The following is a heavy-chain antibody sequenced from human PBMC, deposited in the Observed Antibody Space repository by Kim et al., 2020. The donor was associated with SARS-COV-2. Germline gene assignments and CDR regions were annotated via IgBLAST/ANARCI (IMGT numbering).Heavy chain of an antibody. Sequence: ASVKVSCKASGYTFTGYYMHWVRQAPGQGLEWMGWINPNSGGTNYAQKFQGRVTMTRDTSISTAYMELSRLRSDDTAVYYCARDLRRYCGGDCYLHYWGQGTLVTVSS. CDR2: INPNSGGT. J-gene: IGHJ4*02. CDR3: ARDLRRYCGGDCYLHY. D-gene: IGHD2-21*02. V-gene: IGHV1-2*02. CDR1: GYTFTGYY.